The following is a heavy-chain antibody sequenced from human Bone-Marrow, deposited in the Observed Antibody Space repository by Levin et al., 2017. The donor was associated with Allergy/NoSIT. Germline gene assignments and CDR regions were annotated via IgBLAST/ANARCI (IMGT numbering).Heavy chain of an antibody. J-gene: IGHJ4*02. D-gene: IGHD3-22*01. V-gene: IGHV1-18*01. Sequence: EASVKVSCKASGYTFGIYGLSWVRQAPGQGLEWMGWISGYNGNTDYAQKFQGRLTMTTDTSTTTVYMELGSLRTDDTAIYYCARVDYADRGAYYAYWGQGTLVTVSS. CDR1: GYTFGIYG. CDR3: ARVDYADRGAYYAY. CDR2: ISGYNGNT.